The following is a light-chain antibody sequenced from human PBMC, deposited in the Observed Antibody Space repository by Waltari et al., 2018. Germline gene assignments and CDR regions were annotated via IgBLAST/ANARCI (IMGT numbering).Light chain of an antibody. V-gene: IGLV3-1*01. J-gene: IGLJ2*01. CDR2: QDT. Sequence: YQQRPGQSPVLVLDQDTKRPSGIPERFSGSNSGNTATLTISGTQAMDEADYYCRAWDSSTYHVVFGGGTKLTVL. CDR3: RAWDSSTYHVV.